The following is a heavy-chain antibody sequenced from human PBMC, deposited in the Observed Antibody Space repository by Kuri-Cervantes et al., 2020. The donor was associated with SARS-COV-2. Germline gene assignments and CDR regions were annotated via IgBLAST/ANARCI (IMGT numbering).Heavy chain of an antibody. Sequence: ASVKVSCKASGYTFSDHYMYWVRQAPGQGLEWMGIINPSGSGTRYPQRFQGRVTMTRDTSTSTVYMELSSLTSEDTAVYFCVVGFFSSRKWYYWGQGTLVTVSS. CDR3: VVGFFSSRKWYY. V-gene: IGHV1-46*01. CDR1: GYTFSDHY. CDR2: INPSGSGT. J-gene: IGHJ4*02. D-gene: IGHD2-15*01.